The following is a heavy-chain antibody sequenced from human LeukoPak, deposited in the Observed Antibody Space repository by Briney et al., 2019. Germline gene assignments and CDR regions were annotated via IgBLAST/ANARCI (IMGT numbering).Heavy chain of an antibody. J-gene: IGHJ6*03. CDR3: ARAKDCSSTSCYYYYMDV. V-gene: IGHV1-8*01. CDR1: GYTFTSYD. D-gene: IGHD2-2*01. Sequence: GASVKVSCKASGYTFTSYDINWVRQATGQGLEWMGWMNPNSGNTGYAQKFQGRVTMTRNTSISTAYMELSSLRSEDTAVYYCARAKDCSSTSCYYYYMDVWGKGTTVTISS. CDR2: MNPNSGNT.